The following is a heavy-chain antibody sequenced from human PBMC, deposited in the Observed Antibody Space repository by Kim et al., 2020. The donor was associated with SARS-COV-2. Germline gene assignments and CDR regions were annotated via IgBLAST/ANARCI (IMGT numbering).Heavy chain of an antibody. CDR3: ARALSSSFNWFDP. Sequence: YAQKFQGRVTITADESTGTAYMELSSLRSEDTAVYYCARALSSSFNWFDPWGQGTLVTVSS. D-gene: IGHD6-13*01. V-gene: IGHV1-69*01. J-gene: IGHJ5*02.